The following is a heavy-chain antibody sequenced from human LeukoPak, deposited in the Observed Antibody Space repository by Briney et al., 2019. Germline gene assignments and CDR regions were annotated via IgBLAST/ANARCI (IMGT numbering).Heavy chain of an antibody. Sequence: GGSLRLSCAASGFTFSSYAMHWVRQAPGKGLEWVAVISYDGSNKYYADSVKGRFTISRDNSKNTLYLQMNSLRAEDTAVYYCARGEYGSGSYHIDYWGQGTLVTVSS. D-gene: IGHD3-10*01. CDR3: ARGEYGSGSYHIDY. CDR2: ISYDGSNK. J-gene: IGHJ4*02. V-gene: IGHV3-30*04. CDR1: GFTFSSYA.